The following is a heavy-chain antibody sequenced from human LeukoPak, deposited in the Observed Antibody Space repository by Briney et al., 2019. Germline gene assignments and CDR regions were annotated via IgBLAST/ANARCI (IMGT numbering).Heavy chain of an antibody. Sequence: TSETLPLTCTVSGGSISSYYWSWIRQPPGKGLEWIGYIYYSGSTNYNPSLKSRVTISVDTSKNQFSLRLSSVTAADTAVYYCANTHIAAPPFDYWGQGTLVTVSS. D-gene: IGHD6-6*01. V-gene: IGHV4-59*08. CDR2: IYYSGST. CDR3: ANTHIAAPPFDY. CDR1: GGSISSYY. J-gene: IGHJ4*02.